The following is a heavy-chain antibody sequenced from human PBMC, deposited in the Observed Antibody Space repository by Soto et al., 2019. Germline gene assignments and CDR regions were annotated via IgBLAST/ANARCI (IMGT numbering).Heavy chain of an antibody. CDR2: ISSSSSYT. J-gene: IGHJ6*02. D-gene: IGHD1-1*01. CDR3: ARDSPGIDWNPLSPYYYYGMDV. Sequence: QVQLVESGGGLVKPGGSLRLSCAASGFTFSDYYMSWIRQAPGKGLEWVSYISSSSSYTNYADSVKGRFTISRDNAKNSLYLQMNSLRAEDTAVYYCARDSPGIDWNPLSPYYYYGMDVWGQGTTVTVSS. CDR1: GFTFSDYY. V-gene: IGHV3-11*06.